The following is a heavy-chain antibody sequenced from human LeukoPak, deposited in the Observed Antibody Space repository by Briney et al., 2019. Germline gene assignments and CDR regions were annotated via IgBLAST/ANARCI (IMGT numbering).Heavy chain of an antibody. V-gene: IGHV3-21*01. CDR3: ARGRGHYYMDV. Sequence: GGSLRLSCAASGFTFSSYSMNWVRQAPGKGLEWVSSISSSSSYIYYADSVKGRFTISRDNAKNSLYLQMNSLRAEDTAVYYCARGRGHYYMDVWGEGTTVTVSS. CDR2: ISSSSSYI. J-gene: IGHJ6*03. CDR1: GFTFSSYS.